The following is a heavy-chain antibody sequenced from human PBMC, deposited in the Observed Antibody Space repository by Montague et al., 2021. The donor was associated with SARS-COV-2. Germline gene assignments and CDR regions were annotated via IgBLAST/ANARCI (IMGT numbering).Heavy chain of an antibody. Sequence: TRSLTCTVSGGSISSGSYYWSWIRQPAGKGLEWIGRIYTSGSTNYNPSLKSRVTISVDTSKNQFSLKLSSVTAADTAVYYCAREWVYYDILTGYRNWFDPWGQGTLVTVSS. CDR1: GGSISSGSYY. V-gene: IGHV4-61*02. CDR3: AREWVYYDILTGYRNWFDP. J-gene: IGHJ5*02. D-gene: IGHD3-9*01. CDR2: IYTSGST.